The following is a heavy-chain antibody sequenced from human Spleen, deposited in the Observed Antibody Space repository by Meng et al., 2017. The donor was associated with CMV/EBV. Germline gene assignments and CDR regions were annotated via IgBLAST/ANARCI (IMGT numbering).Heavy chain of an antibody. Sequence: GESLKISCAASGFTFSSYAMNWVRQAPGKGLEWVSGLSGSGGRTYYADSVKGRFTISRDNSKNTLYLQMNSLRAEDTAVYYCVKGAGWTFDYWGQGTLVTVSS. CDR2: LSGSGGRT. CDR1: GFTFSSYA. D-gene: IGHD1-14*01. V-gene: IGHV3-23*01. CDR3: VKGAGWTFDY. J-gene: IGHJ4*02.